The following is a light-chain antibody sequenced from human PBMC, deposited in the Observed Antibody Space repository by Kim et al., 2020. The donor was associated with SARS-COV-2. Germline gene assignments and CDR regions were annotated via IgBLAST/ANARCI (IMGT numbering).Light chain of an antibody. CDR2: GKN. V-gene: IGLV3-19*02. CDR1: SLRSYY. Sequence: SSELTQDPAVSVALGQTVRITCQGDSLRSYYASWYQQKPGQAPVRVIYGKNNRPSGIPDRFSGSSSGNTASLTITGAQAEDEADYYCNSWDSSGNNWVFGGGTKLTVL. CDR3: NSWDSSGNNWV. J-gene: IGLJ3*02.